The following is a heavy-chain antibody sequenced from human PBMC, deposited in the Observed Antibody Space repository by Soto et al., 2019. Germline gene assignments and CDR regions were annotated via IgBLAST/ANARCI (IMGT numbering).Heavy chain of an antibody. CDR3: ARLGEGYYDSSGYTEFDY. CDR1: GYSFTSYW. V-gene: IGHV5-51*01. D-gene: IGHD3-22*01. J-gene: IGHJ4*02. CDR2: IYPGDSDT. Sequence: GESLKISCKGSGYSFTSYWIGWVRQMPGKGLEWMGIIYPGDSDTRYSPSFQGQVTISADKSISTAYLQWSSLKASDTAMYYCARLGEGYYDSSGYTEFDYWGQGTLVTVSS.